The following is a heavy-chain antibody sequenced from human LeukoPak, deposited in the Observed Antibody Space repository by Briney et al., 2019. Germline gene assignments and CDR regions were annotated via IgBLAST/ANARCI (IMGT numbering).Heavy chain of an antibody. CDR3: ARGLGDYGDYVVDY. J-gene: IGHJ4*02. V-gene: IGHV3-30*09. CDR1: GFTFSSYA. Sequence: GGSLRLSCAASGFTFSSYAIHWVRQAPGKGLEWVAVISYDGSNKYYADSVKGRFAISRDNSKNTLYLQMNSLRAEDTAVYYCARGLGDYGDYVVDYWGQGTLVTVSS. CDR2: ISYDGSNK. D-gene: IGHD4-17*01.